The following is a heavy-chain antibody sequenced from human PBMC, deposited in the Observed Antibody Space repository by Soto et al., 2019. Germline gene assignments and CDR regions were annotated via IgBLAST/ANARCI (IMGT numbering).Heavy chain of an antibody. CDR3: ARDLAAGDH. CDR1: GYTFINYY. D-gene: IGHD6-13*01. J-gene: IGHJ4*02. CDR2: INPTSGST. V-gene: IGHV1-46*01. Sequence: QVQLVQSGAEVKKPGASVKVSCRASGYTFINYYIHWVRQAPGHGLEWLAIINPTSGSTNYAQKFQGRVTLTMDTSTSTVYMELSGLRSDDTAVFYCARDLAAGDHWGQGTLVTVSS.